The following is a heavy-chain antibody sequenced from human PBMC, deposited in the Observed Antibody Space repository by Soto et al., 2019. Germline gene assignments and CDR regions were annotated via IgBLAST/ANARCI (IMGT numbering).Heavy chain of an antibody. V-gene: IGHV3-9*01. CDR3: AKDWSRYYDAFDI. D-gene: IGHD1-26*01. CDR1: GFTFDDYA. CDR2: ISWNSGSI. Sequence: EVQLVESGGGLVQPGRSLRLSCAASGFTFDDYAMHWVRQAPGKGLEWVSGISWNSGSIGYADSVKGRFTISRDNAKNSLYLQMNSLRAEDTALYYCAKDWSRYYDAFDIWGQGTMVTVSS. J-gene: IGHJ3*02.